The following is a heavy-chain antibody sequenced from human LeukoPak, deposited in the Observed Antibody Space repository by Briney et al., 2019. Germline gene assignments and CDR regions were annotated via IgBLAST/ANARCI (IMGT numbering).Heavy chain of an antibody. J-gene: IGHJ6*03. CDR1: GGTFSSYA. CDR2: IIPIFGTA. V-gene: IGHV1-69*13. CDR3: ARALRYFDSSRLGWGGYYYYYMDV. Sequence: SVKVSCNASGGTFSSYAISWVRQAPGQGLEWMGGIIPIFGTANYAQKFQGRVTVTADESTSTAYMELSSLRSEDTAVYYCARALRYFDSSRLGWGGYYYYYMDVWGKGTTVTVSS. D-gene: IGHD3-9*01.